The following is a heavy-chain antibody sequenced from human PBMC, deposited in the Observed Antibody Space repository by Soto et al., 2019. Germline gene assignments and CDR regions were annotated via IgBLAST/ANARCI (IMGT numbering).Heavy chain of an antibody. V-gene: IGHV1-3*05. CDR2: INPGNGNT. CDR1: GYTFIGSA. Sequence: QVQLVQSGGEEKKPGASVKVSCEASGYTFIGSAIHWLRQAPGQRPEWMGWINPGNGNTRYSQKFLGRVTIIKDTSASKVYLELGSLRSEDTAVYYCARSAISPYGGLIGPFDYWGQGNLVTVSS. D-gene: IGHD3-16*02. CDR3: ARSAISPYGGLIGPFDY. J-gene: IGHJ4*02.